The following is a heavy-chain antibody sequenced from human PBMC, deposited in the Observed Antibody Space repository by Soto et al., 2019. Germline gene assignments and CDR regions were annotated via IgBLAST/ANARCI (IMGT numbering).Heavy chain of an antibody. D-gene: IGHD5-12*01. CDR2: INPNGGVT. V-gene: IGHV1-2*04. Sequence: QVQLVQSGAEVKRPGASVTVSCRSSGDTFNDYYIHWVRQAPGQGLEWIGWINPNGGVTKYAQKFQGWVSMTRDTSSRTVYMQLSRLRSDDTAVYYCARERGGATATLDYYYFYMDVWGTGTTVTVSS. J-gene: IGHJ6*03. CDR1: GDTFNDYY. CDR3: ARERGGATATLDYYYFYMDV.